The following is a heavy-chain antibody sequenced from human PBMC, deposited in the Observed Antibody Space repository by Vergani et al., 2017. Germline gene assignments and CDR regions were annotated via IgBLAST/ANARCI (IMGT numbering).Heavy chain of an antibody. J-gene: IGHJ6*03. V-gene: IGHV4-34*01. CDR2: INHSGST. Sequence: QVQLQQWGAGLLKPSETLSLTCAVYGGSFSGYYWSWIRQPPGKGLEWIGEINHSGSTNYNPSLKRRLTISVDTTKNQFSLKLSSVTAADTAVYYCARAGSYYDFWSGLSDYYYYYMDVWGKGTTVTVSS. D-gene: IGHD3-3*01. CDR1: GGSFSGYY. CDR3: ARAGSYYDFWSGLSDYYYYYMDV.